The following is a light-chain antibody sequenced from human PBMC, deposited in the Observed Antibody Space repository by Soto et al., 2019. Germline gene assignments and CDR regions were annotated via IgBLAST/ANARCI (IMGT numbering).Light chain of an antibody. Sequence: DIEMTQSPSSLSASVGDRVTITCQASQDISNYVNWHQQKTARAPKLLLYDASSLESGLSSRVSGSGSGTHFTFTISSLQPDDIATDYGEQYEEFPLSCGQGTRLDIK. CDR3: EQYEEFPLS. V-gene: IGKV1-33*01. CDR1: QDISNY. J-gene: IGKJ5*01. CDR2: DAS.